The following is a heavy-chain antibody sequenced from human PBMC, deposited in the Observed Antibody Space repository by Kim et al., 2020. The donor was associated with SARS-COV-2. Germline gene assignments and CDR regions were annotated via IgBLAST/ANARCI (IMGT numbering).Heavy chain of an antibody. V-gene: IGHV3-23*01. D-gene: IGHD2-15*01. CDR3: AKGGYCSGGSCLRTRYYFDY. Sequence: RFTISRDNSKNTLYLQMNSLRAEDTAVYYCAKGGYCSGGSCLRTRYYFDYWGQGTLVTVSS. J-gene: IGHJ4*02.